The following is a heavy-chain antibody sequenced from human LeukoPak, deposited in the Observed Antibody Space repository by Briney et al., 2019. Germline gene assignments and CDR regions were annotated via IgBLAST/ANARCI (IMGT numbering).Heavy chain of an antibody. CDR3: ARHSSGWYGTSAFDI. Sequence: SETLSLTCAVYGGSFSGYYWSWIRQPPGKGLEWIGEINHSGSTNYNPSLKSRVTISVDTSKNQFSLKLSSVTAADTAVYYCARHSSGWYGTSAFDIWGQGTMVTVSS. J-gene: IGHJ3*02. V-gene: IGHV4-34*01. CDR2: INHSGST. D-gene: IGHD6-19*01. CDR1: GGSFSGYY.